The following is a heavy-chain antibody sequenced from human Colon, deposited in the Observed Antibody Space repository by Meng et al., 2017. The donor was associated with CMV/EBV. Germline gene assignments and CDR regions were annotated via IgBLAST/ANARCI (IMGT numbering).Heavy chain of an antibody. CDR1: GYIFLRYF. Sequence: ASVKVSCKASGYIFLRYFMHWVRQAPGQGLEWMGLINPNSGDTNYAQKFQGRVSMTRDTSITTGYMELSGLSSDDTAVYYCARDWFGGGQYYGMDVWGQGTAVTVSS. D-gene: IGHD3-10*01. CDR3: ARDWFGGGQYYGMDV. CDR2: INPNSGDT. J-gene: IGHJ6*02. V-gene: IGHV1-2*02.